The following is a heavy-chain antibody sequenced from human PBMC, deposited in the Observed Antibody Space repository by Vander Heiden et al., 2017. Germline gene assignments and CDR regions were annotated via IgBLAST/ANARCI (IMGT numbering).Heavy chain of an antibody. Sequence: QVTLRESGPALLKLTQTPTLTCTFSGYSLSPSGMCVSCICQPPGKALEWLALIDWDNDKYYSTSLRTRLTISKDTSKNQVVLTMTNMDPVNTATYYCAFSEVCSGPGYYYGMDVWGDGTTVTVSS. D-gene: IGHD2-15*01. J-gene: IGHJ6*04. CDR3: AFSEVCSGPGYYYGMDV. CDR2: IDWDNDK. V-gene: IGHV2-70*01. CDR1: GYSLSPSGMC.